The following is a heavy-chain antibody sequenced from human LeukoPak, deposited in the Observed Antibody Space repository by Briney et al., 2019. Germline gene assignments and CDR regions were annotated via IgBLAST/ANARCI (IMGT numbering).Heavy chain of an antibody. J-gene: IGHJ5*01. D-gene: IGHD2-2*02. CDR1: GYTFTGYY. CDR3: ARDLVLYCSSTSCYRGVNWFDP. V-gene: IGHV1-2*02. Sequence: ASVKVSCKPSGYTFTGYYMHWVRQAPGQGFECMGWINPNSGGTNYAQKFQGRVTMARDTSISTAYMELSRLRSDDTAVYYCARDLVLYCSSTSCYRGVNWFDPWGQGTLVTVSS. CDR2: INPNSGGT.